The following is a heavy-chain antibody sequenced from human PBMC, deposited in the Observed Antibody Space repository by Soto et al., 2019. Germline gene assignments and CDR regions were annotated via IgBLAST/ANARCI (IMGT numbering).Heavy chain of an antibody. J-gene: IGHJ1*01. CDR2: INPNSGGT. D-gene: IGHD3-22*01. CDR1: GYTFTGYY. V-gene: IGHV1-2*04. Sequence: QVQLVQSGDEVKKPGASVKVSCKASGYTFTGYYMHWVRQAPGQGLEWMGWINPNSGGTNYAQKFQGWVTMTRDTSISTAYMELRRLRSDDTAVYYCARGPPRDYDSSGYECREPSAEYFQHWGQGTLVTVSS. CDR3: ARGPPRDYDSSGYECREPSAEYFQH.